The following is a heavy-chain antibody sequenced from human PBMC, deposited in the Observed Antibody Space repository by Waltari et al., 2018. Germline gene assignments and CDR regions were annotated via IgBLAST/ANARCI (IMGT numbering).Heavy chain of an antibody. J-gene: IGHJ6*01. Sequence: EVQLVESGGGLVQPGGSLRLSCAASGFTFSTYWMSWVRQAPGKGLGGVANISQEGSDKYYVDSLKGRFTISRDNAKNSLYLQMNSLRPEDTAVYYCARYDLGPYYYYGMDVWGQGTTVTASS. CDR2: ISQEGSDK. CDR1: GFTFSTYW. V-gene: IGHV3-7*01. D-gene: IGHD7-27*01. CDR3: ARYDLGPYYYYGMDV.